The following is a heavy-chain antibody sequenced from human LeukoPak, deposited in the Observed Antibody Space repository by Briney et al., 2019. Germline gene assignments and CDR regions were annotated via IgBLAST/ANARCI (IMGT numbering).Heavy chain of an antibody. D-gene: IGHD1-26*01. J-gene: IGHJ6*02. CDR1: GFTFDDYA. V-gene: IGHV3-9*01. CDR2: ISWNSGSI. CDR3: AKAVGSYYYYGMDV. Sequence: GGSLRLSCAASGFTFDDYAMRWVRQAPGKGLEWVSGISWNSGSIGYADSVKGRFTISRDNAKNSLYLQMNSLRAEGTALYYCAKAVGSYYYYGMDVWGQGTTVTVSS.